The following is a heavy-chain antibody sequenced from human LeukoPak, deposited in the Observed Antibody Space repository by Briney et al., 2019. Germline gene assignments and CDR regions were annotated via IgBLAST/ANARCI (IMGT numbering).Heavy chain of an antibody. J-gene: IGHJ6*04. V-gene: IGHV1-69*05. D-gene: IGHD1-26*01. CDR1: GGTFSSYA. CDR3: ARGTGGSHANPLDV. Sequence: GASVKVSCKASGGTFSSYAISWVRQAPGQGLEWMGGIIPIFGTANYAQKFQGRVTITTDESTSTAYMELSSLRSEDTAVYYCARGTGGSHANPLDVWGKGTTVTVSS. CDR2: IIPIFGTA.